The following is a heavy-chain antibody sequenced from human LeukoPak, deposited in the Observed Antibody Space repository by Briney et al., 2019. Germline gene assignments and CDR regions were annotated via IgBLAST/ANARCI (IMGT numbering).Heavy chain of an antibody. Sequence: SETLSLTCTVSGGSISSYYWSWIRQPAGKGLEWIGRICTSGSTNYNPSLKSRVTMSVDTSKNQFSLKLSSVTAADTAVYYCARGYCSGGSCYSDPFDYWGQGTLVTVSS. J-gene: IGHJ4*02. D-gene: IGHD2-15*01. V-gene: IGHV4-4*07. CDR3: ARGYCSGGSCYSDPFDY. CDR2: ICTSGST. CDR1: GGSISSYY.